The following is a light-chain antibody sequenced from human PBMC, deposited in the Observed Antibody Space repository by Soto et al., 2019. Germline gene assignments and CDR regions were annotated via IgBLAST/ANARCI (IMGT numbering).Light chain of an antibody. CDR3: SLYTSSSTYV. Sequence: QSALTQPPSVSGSPGQSVTISCTGTSSDVGSYNRVSWYQQPTGTAPKVMIYEVSNRPSGVPDRFSGSKSGNTASLTISGLQAEDEADYYCSLYTSSSTYVFGTGTKVTVL. CDR2: EVS. CDR1: SSDVGSYNR. J-gene: IGLJ1*01. V-gene: IGLV2-18*01.